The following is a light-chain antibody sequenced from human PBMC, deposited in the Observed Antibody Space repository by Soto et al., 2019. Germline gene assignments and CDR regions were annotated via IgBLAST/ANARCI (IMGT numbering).Light chain of an antibody. V-gene: IGLV2-14*01. CDR2: GVT. CDR1: SRDVGGYNY. J-gene: IGLJ1*01. CDR3: FSHRRGDSHV. Sequence: QSVLTQPASVSGSPGQSITISCTGTSRDVGGYNYVSWYQQYPGKAPKLMIYGVTNRPSGVSNRFSGSKTGNTASLTISGLQAEDEAYHYCFSHRRGDSHVFGTGTKLTVL.